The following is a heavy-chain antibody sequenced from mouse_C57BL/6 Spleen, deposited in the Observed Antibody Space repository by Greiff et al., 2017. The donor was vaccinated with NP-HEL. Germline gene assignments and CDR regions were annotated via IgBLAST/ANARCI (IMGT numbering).Heavy chain of an antibody. CDR1: GYTFTDYN. CDR3: ARSYSNYPFAY. CDR2: INPNNGGT. Sequence: SGPELVKPGASVKIPCKASGYTFTDYNMDWVKQSHGKSLEWIGDINPNNGGTIYNQKFKGKATLTVDKSSSTAYMELRSLTSEDTAVYYCARSYSNYPFAYWGQGTLVTVSA. J-gene: IGHJ3*01. V-gene: IGHV1-18*01. D-gene: IGHD2-5*01.